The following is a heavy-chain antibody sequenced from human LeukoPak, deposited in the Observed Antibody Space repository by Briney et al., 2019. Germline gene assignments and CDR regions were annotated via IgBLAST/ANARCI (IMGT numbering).Heavy chain of an antibody. D-gene: IGHD2-2*01. V-gene: IGHV3-23*01. CDR3: AKESRDIVVVPAASVFDY. CDR2: ISGSGGST. J-gene: IGHJ4*02. Sequence: GGSLRLSCAASGFTFSSYGMSWVRQAPGKGLEWVSAISGSGGSTYYADSVKGRFTISRDNSKNTLYLQMNSLRAEDTAVYYCAKESRDIVVVPAASVFDYWGQGTLVTVSS. CDR1: GFTFSSYG.